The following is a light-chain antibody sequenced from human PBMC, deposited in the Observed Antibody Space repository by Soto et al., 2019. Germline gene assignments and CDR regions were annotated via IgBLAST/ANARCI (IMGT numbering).Light chain of an antibody. CDR3: ATWDDSLNAHGV. CDR1: SSNIGSNT. CDR2: SNN. J-gene: IGLJ1*01. Sequence: QSVLTQTPSASGTPGQRVTISCSGSSSNIGSNTVNWYQQLPGTAPKLLIYSNNQRPSGVPDRFSGSKSGASASLAISGLQSEDEADYYCATWDDSLNAHGVFGTGTKVAVL. V-gene: IGLV1-44*01.